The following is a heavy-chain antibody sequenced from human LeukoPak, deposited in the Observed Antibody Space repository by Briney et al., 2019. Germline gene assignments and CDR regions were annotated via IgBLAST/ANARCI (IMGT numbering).Heavy chain of an antibody. Sequence: GGSLRLSCAASGFTFSSYAMHWVRQAPGKGLEWVAFIRYAGSNKYYAGSVKGRFIISRDNAKDSLYLQMNSLRVEDTAVYYCLRGDRRDYWGQGTLVTVSS. CDR2: IRYAGSNK. CDR3: LRGDRRDY. V-gene: IGHV3-30*02. CDR1: GFTFSSYA. J-gene: IGHJ4*02.